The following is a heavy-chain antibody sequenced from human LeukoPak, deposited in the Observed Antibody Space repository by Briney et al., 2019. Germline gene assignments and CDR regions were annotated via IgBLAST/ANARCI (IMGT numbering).Heavy chain of an antibody. CDR2: IFAGGST. Sequence: GGSLRLSCATSGFTFSSNYMSWVRQAPGKGLEWVSVIFAGGSTYYADSVKGRFTISRDNSKNTLYLQMNSLSAEDTAVYYCARDRGGIDYWGQGTLVTVSS. CDR3: ARDRGGIDY. J-gene: IGHJ4*02. V-gene: IGHV3-66*01. CDR1: GFTFSSNY. D-gene: IGHD3-10*01.